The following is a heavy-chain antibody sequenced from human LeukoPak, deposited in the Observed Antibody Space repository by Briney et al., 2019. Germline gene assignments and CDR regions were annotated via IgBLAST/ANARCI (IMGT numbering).Heavy chain of an antibody. D-gene: IGHD3-22*01. CDR3: ARERRTSYDSSGYYD. V-gene: IGHV4-59*12. CDR1: GGSISSYY. Sequence: SETLSLTCTVSGGSISSYYWSWIRQPPGKGLEWIGYIYYSGSTNYNPSLKSRVTISVDKSKNQFSLKLSSVTAADTAVYYCARERRTSYDSSGYYDWGQGTLVTVSS. CDR2: IYYSGST. J-gene: IGHJ4*02.